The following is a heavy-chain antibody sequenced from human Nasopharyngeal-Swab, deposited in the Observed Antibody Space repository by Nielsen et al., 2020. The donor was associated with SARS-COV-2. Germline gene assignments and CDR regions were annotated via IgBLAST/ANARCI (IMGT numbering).Heavy chain of an antibody. J-gene: IGHJ6*03. Sequence: SETLSPTCTVSGGSISSGSYYWSWIRQPAGKGLEWIGRIYTSGSTNYNPSLKSRVTISVDTSKNQFSLKLSSVTAADTAVYYCARWGTVGGKYYYYYMDVWGKGTTVTVSS. V-gene: IGHV4-61*02. D-gene: IGHD4-23*01. CDR3: ARWGTVGGKYYYYYMDV. CDR1: GGSISSGSYY. CDR2: IYTSGST.